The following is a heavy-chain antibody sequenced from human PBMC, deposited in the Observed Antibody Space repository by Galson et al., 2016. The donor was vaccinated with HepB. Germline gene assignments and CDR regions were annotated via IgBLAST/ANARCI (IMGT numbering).Heavy chain of an antibody. V-gene: IGHV3-30*18. D-gene: IGHD4-23*01. CDR2: ISYDGSNK. CDR1: RFTFSSYG. CDR3: AKDRPPDYGGNYYYYYGMDV. Sequence: SLRLSCAASRFTFSSYGMHWVRQAPGKGLEWVAVISYDGSNKYYADSVKGRFTISRDNSKNTLYLQMNSLRAEDTAVYYCAKDRPPDYGGNYYYYYGMDVWGQGTTVTVSS. J-gene: IGHJ6*02.